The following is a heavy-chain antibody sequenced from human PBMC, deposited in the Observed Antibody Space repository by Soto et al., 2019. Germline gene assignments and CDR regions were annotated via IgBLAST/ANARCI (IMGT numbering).Heavy chain of an antibody. Sequence: QITLKESGPTLVKPTQTLTLTCTFSGFSLSTSEVGVAWIRQPPGKALEWLALIYWDDDKRYSPSLKSRLTITKDTSKTQVVLTMTNMDPVDTATYYCTHRRGFDIFDYWGQGTLVTVSS. CDR3: THRRGFDIFDY. D-gene: IGHD3-9*01. J-gene: IGHJ4*02. CDR1: GFSLSTSEVG. V-gene: IGHV2-5*02. CDR2: IYWDDDK.